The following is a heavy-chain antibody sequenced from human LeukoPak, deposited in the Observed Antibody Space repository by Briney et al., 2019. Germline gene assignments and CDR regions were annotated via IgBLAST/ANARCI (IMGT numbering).Heavy chain of an antibody. CDR3: ARDYCGGDCHFDY. D-gene: IGHD2-21*02. V-gene: IGHV1-2*02. CDR1: GYTFTGYY. J-gene: IGHJ4*02. Sequence: ASVKVSCKASGYTFTGYYMHWVRQAPGQGLEWMGWINPNSGGTNYAQKFQGRVTMTRDTSISTAYMELSRPRSDDTAVYYCARDYCGGDCHFDYWGQGTLVTVSS. CDR2: INPNSGGT.